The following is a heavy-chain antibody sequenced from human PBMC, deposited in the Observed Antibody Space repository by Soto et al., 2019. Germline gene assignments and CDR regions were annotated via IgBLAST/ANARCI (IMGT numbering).Heavy chain of an antibody. V-gene: IGHV3-11*01. CDR2: ISSGSGYTS. D-gene: IGHD3-16*01. CDR3: ACERGGGIDS. CDR1: GFSFKDHY. Sequence: QVPLVESGGGLVNPGGSLRLSCAASGFSFKDHYMSWIRQAPGKGLEWIAYISSGSGYTSYYADYMKRRFTISRDNAKNSLFLQINSRRVEDKAVYYCACERGGGIDSCGQGRIVTVSS. J-gene: IGHJ4*02.